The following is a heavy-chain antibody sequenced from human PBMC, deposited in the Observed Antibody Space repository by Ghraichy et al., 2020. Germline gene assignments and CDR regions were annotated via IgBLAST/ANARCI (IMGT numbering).Heavy chain of an antibody. D-gene: IGHD1-26*01. CDR1: GFTFSSYS. Sequence: GSLRLSCAASGFTFSSYSMNWVRQAPGKGLEWVSSISSSSSYIYYADSVKGRFTISRDNAKNSLYLQMNSLRAEDTAVYYCAGTIISGSYDAFDIWGQGTMVTVSS. CDR3: AGTIISGSYDAFDI. J-gene: IGHJ3*02. V-gene: IGHV3-21*01. CDR2: ISSSSSYI.